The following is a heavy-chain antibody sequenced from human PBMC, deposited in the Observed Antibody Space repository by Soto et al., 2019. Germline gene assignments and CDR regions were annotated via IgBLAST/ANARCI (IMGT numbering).Heavy chain of an antibody. D-gene: IGHD1-20*01. J-gene: IGHJ5*02. CDR1: GYSFTSYW. CDR2: IYPGDSDT. Sequence: PGESLKISCKGSGYSFTSYWIGWVRQMPGKGLEWMGIIYPGDSDTRYSPSFQGQVTISADKSISTAYLKWSSLKASDTAMYYCARLSNAARATSHITNWFDPWGQGTLVTVSS. V-gene: IGHV5-51*01. CDR3: ARLSNAARATSHITNWFDP.